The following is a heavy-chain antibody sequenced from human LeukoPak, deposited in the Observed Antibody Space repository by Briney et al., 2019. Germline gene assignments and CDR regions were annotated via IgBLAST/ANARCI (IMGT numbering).Heavy chain of an antibody. D-gene: IGHD3-10*01. CDR1: GGSISSYY. CDR3: ARGLLVRGVIISAYYYYMDV. CDR2: IYYSGST. V-gene: IGHV4-59*12. Sequence: KPSETLSLTCTVSGGSISSYYWSWIRQPPGKGLEWIGYIYYSGSTNYNPSLKSRVTMSVDTSKNQFSLKLSSVTAADTAVYYCARGLLVRGVIISAYYYYMDVWGKGTTVTVSS. J-gene: IGHJ6*03.